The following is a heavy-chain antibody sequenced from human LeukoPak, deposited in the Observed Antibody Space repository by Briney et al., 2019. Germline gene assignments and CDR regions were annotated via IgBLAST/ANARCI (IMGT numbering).Heavy chain of an antibody. D-gene: IGHD3-10*01. CDR3: AKAIWVAATSSWFCLDY. V-gene: IGHV3-30*02. J-gene: IGHJ4*02. CDR1: GFTFSGYG. Sequence: GGSLRLSCAASGFTFSGYGMHWVRQAPGKGLEWVAFIHYDGARSYYADSVKGRFTISRDNSRNTLYLQLNSLRPEDTAVYYCAKAIWVAATSSWFCLDYWGQGTLVTVSS. CDR2: IHYDGARS.